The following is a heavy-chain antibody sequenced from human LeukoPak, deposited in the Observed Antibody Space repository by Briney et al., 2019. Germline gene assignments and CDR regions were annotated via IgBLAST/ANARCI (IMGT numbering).Heavy chain of an antibody. CDR3: ASLPSNTVTHDY. V-gene: IGHV4-59*08. D-gene: IGHD4-11*01. Sequence: SETLSLTCTVSGGSISSYYWSWIRQPAGKGLEWIGTIYHSGSTHYNPSLKSRVTLSVDTSKNQFSLKLRSVTAADTAVYYCASLPSNTVTHDYWGQGTLVTVSS. CDR2: IYHSGST. CDR1: GGSISSYY. J-gene: IGHJ4*02.